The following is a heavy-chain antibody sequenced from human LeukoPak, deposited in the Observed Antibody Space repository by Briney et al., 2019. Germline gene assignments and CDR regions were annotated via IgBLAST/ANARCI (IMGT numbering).Heavy chain of an antibody. V-gene: IGHV3-30*04. D-gene: IGHD4-23*01. CDR2: ISYDGSNK. J-gene: IGHJ4*02. Sequence: GGSLRLSCAASGFTFSSYAMHWVRQAPGKGLEWVAVISYDGSNKYYADSVKGRFTISRDNSKNTLYLQMNSLRAEDTAVYYCARPATTVVTRDYWGQGTLVTVSS. CDR1: GFTFSSYA. CDR3: ARPATTVVTRDY.